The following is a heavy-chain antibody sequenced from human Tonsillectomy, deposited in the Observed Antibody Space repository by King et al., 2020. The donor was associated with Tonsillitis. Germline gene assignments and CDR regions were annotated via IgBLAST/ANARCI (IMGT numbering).Heavy chain of an antibody. CDR1: GFSLNTYG. CDR2: VSHDGNTK. Sequence: QLVESGGGVVQPGRSLRLSCAASGFSLNTYGMHWVRQAPGKGLEWVAVVSHDGNTKLYADTVRGRFTISKDNSKNTLYLQMNSLKSEDTAVYYCAKVTLGPWYFDLWGRGTLVAVSS. D-gene: IGHD7-27*01. J-gene: IGHJ2*01. CDR3: AKVTLGPWYFDL. V-gene: IGHV3-30*18.